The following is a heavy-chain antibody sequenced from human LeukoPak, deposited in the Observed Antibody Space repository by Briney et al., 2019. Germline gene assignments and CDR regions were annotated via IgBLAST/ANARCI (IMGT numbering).Heavy chain of an antibody. J-gene: IGHJ4*02. CDR3: ARDRTTSHFDY. D-gene: IGHD4-17*01. Sequence: SETLSLTCTVSGGSINSYYWSWIRQPPGKGLEWIGYIYYSGSTNYNPSLKSRVTISVDTSKNQFSLKLSSVTAADTAVYYCARDRTTSHFDYWGQGTLVTVSS. V-gene: IGHV4-59*01. CDR2: IYYSGST. CDR1: GGSINSYY.